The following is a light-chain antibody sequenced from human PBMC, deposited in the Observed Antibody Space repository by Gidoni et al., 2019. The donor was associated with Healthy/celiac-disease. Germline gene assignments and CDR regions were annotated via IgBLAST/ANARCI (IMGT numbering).Light chain of an antibody. CDR2: AAS. V-gene: IGKV1-39*01. CDR1: QSISSY. Sequence: DIQMTQSPSSLSASVGDRVTITCRASQSISSYLNCYQQKPGKAPKPLIYAASSLQSGVPSRFSGSGSGTDFTLTISSLQPEDFATYYCQQSYSTPLLTFGGGTKVEIK. J-gene: IGKJ4*01. CDR3: QQSYSTPLLT.